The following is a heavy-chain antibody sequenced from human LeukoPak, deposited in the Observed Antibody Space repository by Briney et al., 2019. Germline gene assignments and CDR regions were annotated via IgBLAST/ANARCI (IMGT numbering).Heavy chain of an antibody. Sequence: GGSLRLSCAASGFTFSSYEMNWVRQAPGRGLVWVSYISSSGSTIYYADSVKGRFTISRDNAKNSLYLQMNSLRAEDTAVYYCARTFAAPYPVGYYWGQGTLVTVSS. CDR3: ARTFAAPYPVGYY. CDR1: GFTFSSYE. J-gene: IGHJ4*02. D-gene: IGHD3-16*01. CDR2: ISSSGSTI. V-gene: IGHV3-48*03.